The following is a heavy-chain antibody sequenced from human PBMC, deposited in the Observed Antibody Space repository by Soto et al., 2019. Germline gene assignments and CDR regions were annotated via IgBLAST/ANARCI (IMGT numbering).Heavy chain of an antibody. Sequence: EVQLVPSGAEVKKPGESLKISCKASGYSFTSYWIGWVRQISGKGLEWMGITYPEDSQTLYSPSFQGQVTISVDKSISTVDLQWSSLKASDTATYYCARRRYFDTLLDPWGQGTLVTVSS. CDR3: ARRRYFDTLLDP. CDR1: GYSFTSYW. V-gene: IGHV5-51*03. J-gene: IGHJ5*02. D-gene: IGHD3-9*01. CDR2: TYPEDSQT.